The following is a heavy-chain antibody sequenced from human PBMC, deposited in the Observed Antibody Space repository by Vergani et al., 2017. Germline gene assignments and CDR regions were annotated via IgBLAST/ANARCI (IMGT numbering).Heavy chain of an antibody. D-gene: IGHD6-13*01. V-gene: IGHV4-59*08. CDR2: IYYSGST. Sequence: QEQLQESGPGLVKPSETLSLTCTVSGGSISSYYWSWIQQPPGKGLEWIGYIYYSGSTNYNPSLKSRVTISVNTSKNQFSLKLSSVTAADTAVYYCARHGLAAADYWGQGTLVTVSS. J-gene: IGHJ4*02. CDR3: ARHGLAAADY. CDR1: GGSISSYY.